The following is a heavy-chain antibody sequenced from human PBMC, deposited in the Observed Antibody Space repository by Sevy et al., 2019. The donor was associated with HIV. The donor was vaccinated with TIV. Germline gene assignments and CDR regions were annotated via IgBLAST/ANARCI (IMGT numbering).Heavy chain of an antibody. CDR1: GGSISSGDYY. V-gene: IGHV4-30-4*01. CDR2: IYYIGST. J-gene: IGHJ6*02. Sequence: SETLSLTCTVSGGSISSGDYYWSWIRQPPGKGLEWIGYIYYIGSTYYNPSLKSRVTISVDTSKNQFSLKLSSVTAADTAVYYCARGIYPEAFYYYYGMDVWGQGTTVTVSS. D-gene: IGHD3-3*01. CDR3: ARGIYPEAFYYYYGMDV.